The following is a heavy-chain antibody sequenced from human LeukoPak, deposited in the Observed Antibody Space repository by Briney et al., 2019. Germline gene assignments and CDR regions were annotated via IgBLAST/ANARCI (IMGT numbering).Heavy chain of an antibody. CDR3: ASGYCSSTSCPYFDY. V-gene: IGHV1-2*02. D-gene: IGHD2-2*03. Sequence: ASVKVSCKASGYTFTGYFMHWVRQAPGQGLEWMGWINPNSGGTNYAQKFQGRVTMTRDTSISTAYMELSRLRSDDTAVYYCASGYCSSTSCPYFDYWGQGTLVKVSS. J-gene: IGHJ4*02. CDR1: GYTFTGYF. CDR2: INPNSGGT.